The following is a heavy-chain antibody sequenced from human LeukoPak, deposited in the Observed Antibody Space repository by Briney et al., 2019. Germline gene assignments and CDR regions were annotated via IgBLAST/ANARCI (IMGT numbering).Heavy chain of an antibody. CDR1: GFPFSTYS. CDR2: IYSGGST. V-gene: IGHV3-53*01. Sequence: GGSLRLSCAASGFPFSTYSMHWVRQAPGKGLEWVSVIYSGGSTYYADSVKGRFTISRDNSKNTLYLQMNSLRAEDTAVYYCHGGNSDWFDPWGQGTLVTVSS. J-gene: IGHJ5*02. D-gene: IGHD4-23*01. CDR3: HGGNSDWFDP.